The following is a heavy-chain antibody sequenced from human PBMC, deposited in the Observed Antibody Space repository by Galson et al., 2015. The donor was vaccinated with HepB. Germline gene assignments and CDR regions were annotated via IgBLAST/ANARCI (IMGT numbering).Heavy chain of an antibody. CDR1: GFTFDDYA. V-gene: IGHV3-9*01. CDR2: ISWNSGSI. J-gene: IGHJ4*02. CDR3: AKGTVYDSSGYPDY. D-gene: IGHD3-22*01. Sequence: SLRLSCAASGFTFDDYAMHWVRQAPGKGLEWVSGISWNSGSIGYADSVKGRFTISRDNAKNSLYLQMNSLRAEDTALYYCAKGTVYDSSGYPDYWGQGTLVTVSS.